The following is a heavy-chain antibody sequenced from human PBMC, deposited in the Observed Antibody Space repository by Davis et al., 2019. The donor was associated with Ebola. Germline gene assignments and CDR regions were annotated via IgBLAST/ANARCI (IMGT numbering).Heavy chain of an antibody. D-gene: IGHD2-21*01. V-gene: IGHV3-9*01. CDR1: GFTFDDYA. CDR2: ISWNSGSI. CDR3: AKDMWRGDFYYYYGMDV. J-gene: IGHJ6*02. Sequence: SLKISCAASGFTFDDYAMHWVRQAPGKGLEWVSGISWNSGSIGYADSVKGRFTISRDNAKNSLYPQMNSLRAEDTALYYCAKDMWRGDFYYYYGMDVWGQGTTVTVSS.